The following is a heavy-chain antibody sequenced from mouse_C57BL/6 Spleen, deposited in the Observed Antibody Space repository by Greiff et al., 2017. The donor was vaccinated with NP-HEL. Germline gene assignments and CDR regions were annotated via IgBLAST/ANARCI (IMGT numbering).Heavy chain of an antibody. CDR3: ASPLTGTDWYFDV. J-gene: IGHJ1*03. D-gene: IGHD4-1*01. CDR1: GYTFTDYY. CDR2: INPNNGGT. Sequence: VQLQQSGPELVKPGASVKISCKASGYTFTDYYMNWVKQSHGKSLEWIGDINPNNGGTSYNQKFKGKATLTVDKSSSTAYMELRSLTSEDSAVYYCASPLTGTDWYFDVWGTGTTVTVSS. V-gene: IGHV1-26*01.